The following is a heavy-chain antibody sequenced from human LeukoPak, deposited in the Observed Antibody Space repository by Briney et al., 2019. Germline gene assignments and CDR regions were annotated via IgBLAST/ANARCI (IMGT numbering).Heavy chain of an antibody. CDR1: GGSISDFY. V-gene: IGHV4-4*07. Sequence: SEPLSLTCSVSGGSISDFYWSWIRQPAGKGLEWIGRIYTSGNTNYNPSLKSRVTMSLDASKNQFSLKLSSVTAADTAVYYCARNSGDYWGLGTLVTVSS. CDR3: ARNSGDY. D-gene: IGHD4-23*01. J-gene: IGHJ4*02. CDR2: IYTSGNT.